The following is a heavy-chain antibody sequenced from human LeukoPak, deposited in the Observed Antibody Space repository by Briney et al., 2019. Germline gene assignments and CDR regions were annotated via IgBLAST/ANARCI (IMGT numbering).Heavy chain of an antibody. V-gene: IGHV5-51*01. Sequence: GESLKISCKGSGYRFTSYWIGWVRQMPGKGLEWMGIIFPGDSDTRYSPSFQGQVTISADKSINTAYLQWSSLKASDTAIYYCARRLRFSEGCHFDYWGQGTLVTVSS. CDR3: ARRLRFSEGCHFDY. J-gene: IGHJ4*02. CDR2: IFPGDSDT. D-gene: IGHD3-3*01. CDR1: GYRFTSYW.